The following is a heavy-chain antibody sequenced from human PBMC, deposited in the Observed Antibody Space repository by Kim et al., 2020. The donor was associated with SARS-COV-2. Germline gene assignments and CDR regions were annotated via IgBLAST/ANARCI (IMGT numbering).Heavy chain of an antibody. V-gene: IGHV3-7*03. CDR3: AGGDYAAFDY. D-gene: IGHD4-17*01. CDR2: K. J-gene: IGHJ4*02. Sequence: KYVVDSVKGRFTTSRDNAKNSLYLEMNSLGAEYTAVYYCAGGDYAAFDYWGQGTLVTVSS.